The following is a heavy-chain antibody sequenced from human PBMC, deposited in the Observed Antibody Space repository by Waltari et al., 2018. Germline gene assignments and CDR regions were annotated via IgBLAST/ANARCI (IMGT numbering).Heavy chain of an antibody. CDR1: GGPISSYS. CDR2: IYYSGST. Sequence: QVQLQESGPGLVKPSETLALTCTVSGGPISSYSWSWIRQPPGQGLEWIGYIYYSGSTNYNPSLKSRVTISVDTSKNQFSLKLSSVTAADTAVYYCAREKYYYDSSGYYGSRFDYWGQGTLVTVSS. D-gene: IGHD3-22*01. CDR3: AREKYYYDSSGYYGSRFDY. V-gene: IGHV4-59*01. J-gene: IGHJ4*02.